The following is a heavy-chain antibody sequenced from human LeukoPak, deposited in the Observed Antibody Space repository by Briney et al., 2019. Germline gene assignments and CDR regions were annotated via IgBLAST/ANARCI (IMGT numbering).Heavy chain of an antibody. V-gene: IGHV4-39*01. J-gene: IGHJ4*02. CDR1: GGSLSSSRYY. D-gene: IGHD5-12*01. Sequence: PSETLSPTCTVSGGSLSSSRYYWGWICQPPGKGLEWIGSIYYSGNTYYNPSLKSRVTISVDTSKNQFSLKLSSVTPADTAVSHCQRPRQGGYYFEHWPQRAVVTVSS. CDR3: QRPRQGGYYFEH. CDR2: IYYSGNT.